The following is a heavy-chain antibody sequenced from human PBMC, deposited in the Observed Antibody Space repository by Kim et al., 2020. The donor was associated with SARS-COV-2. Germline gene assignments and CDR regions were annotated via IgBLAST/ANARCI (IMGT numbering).Heavy chain of an antibody. CDR1: GGSFSGYY. Sequence: SETLSLTCAVYGGSFSGYYWSWIRQPPGKGLEWIGEINHSGSTNYNPSLKSRVTISVDTSKNQFSLKLSSVTAADTAVYYCARVRERRRVAFDIWGQGTMVTVSS. D-gene: IGHD1-26*01. J-gene: IGHJ3*02. CDR2: INHSGST. V-gene: IGHV4-34*01. CDR3: ARVRERRRVAFDI.